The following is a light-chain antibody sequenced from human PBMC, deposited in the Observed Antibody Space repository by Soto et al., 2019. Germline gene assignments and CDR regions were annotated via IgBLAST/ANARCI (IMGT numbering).Light chain of an antibody. J-gene: IGKJ5*01. CDR1: PSVSIH. CDR2: DAS. CDR3: QHYHGWPIT. Sequence: EIVMTQSPATLSVSPGEGATVCFRAKPSVSIHLAWYQNKPGQAPRLLFYDASSRATGIPARFSGSGSGTEFTLTISSLQYENFTVYYCQHYHGWPITFGQGTRLEIK. V-gene: IGKV3-15*01.